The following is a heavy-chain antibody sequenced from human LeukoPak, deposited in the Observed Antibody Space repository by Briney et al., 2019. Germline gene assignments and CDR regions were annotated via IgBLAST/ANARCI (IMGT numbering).Heavy chain of an antibody. Sequence: SETLSLTCTVSGGSISSGGYYWSWVRQPPGKGLEWIGYIYHSGSTYYNPSLKSRVTISVDRSKNQFSLKLSSVTAADTAVYYCARVQAYPFGGYYYGMDVWGQGTTVTVSS. CDR3: ARVQAYPFGGYYYGMDV. V-gene: IGHV4-30-2*01. D-gene: IGHD3-16*01. J-gene: IGHJ6*02. CDR2: IYHSGST. CDR1: GGSISSGGYY.